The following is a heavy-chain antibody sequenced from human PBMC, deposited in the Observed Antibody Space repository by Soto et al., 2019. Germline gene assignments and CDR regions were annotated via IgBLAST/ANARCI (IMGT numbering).Heavy chain of an antibody. CDR1: GGTFSSYG. Sequence: SSVKVSCKACGGTFSSYGLSWVRQAPGQGLEWVGEIIPMFGTAKNAQKFQGRVTITADESTSTVYMELSSLRSEDTAVYFCARDCVVTPRTSYFHYWGQGSLVTVSS. J-gene: IGHJ4*02. V-gene: IGHV1-69*13. CDR2: IIPMFGTA. D-gene: IGHD2-15*01. CDR3: ARDCVVTPRTSYFHY.